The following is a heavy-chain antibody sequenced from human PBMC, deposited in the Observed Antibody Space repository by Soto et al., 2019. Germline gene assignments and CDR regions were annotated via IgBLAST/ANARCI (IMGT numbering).Heavy chain of an antibody. V-gene: IGHV4-61*01. D-gene: IGHD3-16*01. CDR2: IYYSGTT. Sequence: SETLSLTGAVSGDSVSNDNYYWSWIRQPPGKGLEWIGYIYYSGTTNYNSYLKSRLSLSVDMSKNQFYLKLASVTAADTAVYFCARSQRGRTAFTFDYWGQGALVTVS. CDR3: ARSQRGRTAFTFDY. J-gene: IGHJ4*02. CDR1: GDSVSNDNYY.